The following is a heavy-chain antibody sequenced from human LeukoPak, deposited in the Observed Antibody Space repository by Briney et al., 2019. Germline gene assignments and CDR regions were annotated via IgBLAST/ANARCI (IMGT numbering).Heavy chain of an antibody. J-gene: IGHJ4*02. D-gene: IGHD2-2*01. V-gene: IGHV3-74*01. Sequence: GGSLRLSCAASGFTFRTSWMHWVRQDPGKGLVWISRISSDGSDIKYADSVKGRFTISRDNAKNSLYLQMNSLRAEDTAVYYCAREYCSSTSCPNDYWGQGTLVTVSS. CDR3: AREYCSSTSCPNDY. CDR1: GFTFRTSW. CDR2: ISSDGSDI.